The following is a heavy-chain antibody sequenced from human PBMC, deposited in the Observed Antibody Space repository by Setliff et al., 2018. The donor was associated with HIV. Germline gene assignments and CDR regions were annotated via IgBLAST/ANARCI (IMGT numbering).Heavy chain of an antibody. CDR3: GKDYTRTFWEYNWYDL. D-gene: IGHD3-3*01. CDR2: INGDGDSK. Sequence: GGSLRLSCAASGFTFNYHAMTWVRQAPGRGLEWASGINGDGDSKYYADSVKGRFTISRDNSKDTLYLQMDDLRAEDTALYYCGKDYTRTFWEYNWYDLWGQGTLVTVSS. V-gene: IGHV3-23*01. CDR1: GFTFNYHA. J-gene: IGHJ5*02.